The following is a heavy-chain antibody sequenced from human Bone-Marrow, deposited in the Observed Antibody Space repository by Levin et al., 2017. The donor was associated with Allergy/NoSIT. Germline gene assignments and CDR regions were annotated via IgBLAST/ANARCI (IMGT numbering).Heavy chain of an antibody. CDR3: ARGGVIAGVGPYFDY. CDR2: ILPVFGTT. V-gene: IGHV1-69*01. CDR1: GGSFINYA. D-gene: IGHD6-13*01. J-gene: IGHJ4*02. Sequence: KISCQASGGSFINYAMSWVRQAPGQGLEWMGGILPVFGTTRYAEKFQGRVTITADGFTSTAYLDLSSLTSDDTAVYYCARGGVIAGVGPYFDYWGQGTLVTVSS.